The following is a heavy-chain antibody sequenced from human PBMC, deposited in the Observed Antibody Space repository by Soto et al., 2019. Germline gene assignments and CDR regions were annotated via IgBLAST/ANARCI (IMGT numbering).Heavy chain of an antibody. J-gene: IGHJ4*02. V-gene: IGHV3-15*01. CDR1: GFTFSNAW. Sequence: EVQLVESGGGFVKPGGSLRLSSAASGFTFSNAWMTWVRQAPGKGLEWVGRIKSKSDGETTDYAAPVKGRFRISRDDSKNTVYLQMDSLKTEDAAVYYCTTDWGLNQLDYDSGWGTYRRFDYWGQGTLVTVAS. CDR3: TTDWGLNQLDYDSGWGTYRRFDY. D-gene: IGHD3-16*02. CDR2: IKSKSDGETT.